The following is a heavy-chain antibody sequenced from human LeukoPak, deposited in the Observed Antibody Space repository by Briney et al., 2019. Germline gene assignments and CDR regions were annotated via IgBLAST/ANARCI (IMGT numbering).Heavy chain of an antibody. V-gene: IGHV1-46*01. CDR1: GYTFTSYY. J-gene: IGHJ4*02. Sequence: GASVKVSCKASGYTFTSYYVHWVRQAPGQGLEWMGIISPSGASTSYAQKFQGRVTMTRDMSTSTVYMELSSLISEDTAVYYCARGTAAGYSFDYWGQGTLVTVSS. CDR2: ISPSGAST. CDR3: ARGTAAGYSFDY. D-gene: IGHD6-13*01.